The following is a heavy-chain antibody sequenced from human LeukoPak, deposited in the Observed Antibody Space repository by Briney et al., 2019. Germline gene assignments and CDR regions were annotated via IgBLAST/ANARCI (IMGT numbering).Heavy chain of an antibody. J-gene: IGHJ4*02. CDR1: KFTFSSYS. CDR2: ITYDGTNT. V-gene: IGHV3-30*04. Sequence: PGGSLRLSCAASKFTFSSYSMHWVRQAPAKGLEWLAFITYDGTNTHYADSVKGRFTVYRDNSNNTLFLQMNSLRAEDTAVYYCARGDDFRAGFFDYWGQGSLVTLS. CDR3: ARGDDFRAGFFDY. D-gene: IGHD2-21*02.